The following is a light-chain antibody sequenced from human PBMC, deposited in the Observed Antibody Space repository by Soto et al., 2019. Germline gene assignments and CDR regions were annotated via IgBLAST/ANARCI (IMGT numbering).Light chain of an antibody. V-gene: IGKV1-5*01. J-gene: IGKJ1*01. CDR3: QQYNSSWT. CDR1: QGISGW. Sequence: DIRMTQSPSTLSASVGDRVTITCRASQGISGWLAWYQQKPGKAPKLLIYDASSLESGVPSRFSGSGSGTEFTLTISSLRPDDFATHYSQQYNSSWTFGQGTKVDIK. CDR2: DAS.